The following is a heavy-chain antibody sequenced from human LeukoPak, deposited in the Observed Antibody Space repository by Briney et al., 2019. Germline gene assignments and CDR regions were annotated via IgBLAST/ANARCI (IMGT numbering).Heavy chain of an antibody. D-gene: IGHD6-13*01. CDR1: GFIFSSYW. J-gene: IGHJ4*02. Sequence: GGSLRLSCAASGFIFSSYWMTWVRQAPGKGLEWVANMEYDGSEKCYVDSVKGRFTISRDNAKNSLYLQMNSLRAEDTAVYYCARDIEAAGLFLDYWGQGTLVTVSS. CDR2: MEYDGSEK. CDR3: ARDIEAAGLFLDY. V-gene: IGHV3-7*01.